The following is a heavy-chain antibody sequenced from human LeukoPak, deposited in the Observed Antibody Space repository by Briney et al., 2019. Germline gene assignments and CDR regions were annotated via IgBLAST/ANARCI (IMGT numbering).Heavy chain of an antibody. CDR2: MNPNSGNT. V-gene: IGHV1-8*01. D-gene: IGHD3-3*01. Sequence: ASVKVSCKASGYTFTSYDINWVRQATGQGLEWMGWMNPNSGNTGYAQKFQGRVTMTRNTSISTDYMELSSLRSEDTAVYYCARGRITIFGVVIILFDYWGQGTLVTVSS. J-gene: IGHJ4*02. CDR3: ARGRITIFGVVIILFDY. CDR1: GYTFTSYD.